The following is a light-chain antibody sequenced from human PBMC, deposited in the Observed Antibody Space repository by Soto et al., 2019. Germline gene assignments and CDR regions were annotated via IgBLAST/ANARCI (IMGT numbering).Light chain of an antibody. V-gene: IGLV4-60*03. CDR2: LEGSGSY. CDR1: SGHSSYI. CDR3: ETWDSNTRV. Sequence: QPVLTQSSSASASLGSSVKLTCTLSSGHSSYIIAWHQQQPGKAPRYLMKLEGSGSYNKGSGVPDRFSGSSSGADRYLTISNLQSEDAADYYCETWDSNTRVFGGGTKVTVL. J-gene: IGLJ3*02.